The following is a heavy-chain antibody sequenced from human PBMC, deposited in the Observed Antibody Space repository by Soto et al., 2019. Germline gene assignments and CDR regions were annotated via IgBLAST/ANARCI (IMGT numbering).Heavy chain of an antibody. Sequence: SETLSLTCADSGGSISSSSYYWGWIRQPPGKGLERIGSIYYSGSTYYNPSLKSRVTISVDTSKNQFSLKLSSVTAADTAVYYCARPNGRAAVLDAFDIWGQGTIVTVSS. CDR1: GGSISSSSYY. D-gene: IGHD6-13*01. CDR3: ARPNGRAAVLDAFDI. CDR2: IYYSGST. V-gene: IGHV4-39*01. J-gene: IGHJ3*02.